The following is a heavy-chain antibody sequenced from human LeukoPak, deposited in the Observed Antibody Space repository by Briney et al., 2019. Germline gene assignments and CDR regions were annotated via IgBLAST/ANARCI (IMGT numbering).Heavy chain of an antibody. CDR1: GFTFSSYG. V-gene: IGHV3-30*02. D-gene: IGHD6-13*01. J-gene: IGHJ4*02. CDR2: IRYDGSNK. Sequence: GGSLRLSCAASGFTFSSYGMHWVRQAPGKGLEWVAFIRYDGSNKYYADSVKGRFTISRDNSKNTLYLQMNSLRAEDTAVYYCARDSRWGSSWYWVFDYWGQGTLVTVSS. CDR3: ARDSRWGSSWYWVFDY.